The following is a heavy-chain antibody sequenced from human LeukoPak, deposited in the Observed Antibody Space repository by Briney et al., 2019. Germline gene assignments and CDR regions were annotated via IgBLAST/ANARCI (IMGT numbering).Heavy chain of an antibody. CDR2: TYYSGST. CDR3: ARQSDYCSSTSCYKFFDY. V-gene: IGHV4-39*01. Sequence: SETLSLTCTVSGGSISSSSYYWGWIRQPPGKGLEWIGSTYYSGSTYYNPSLKSRVTISVDTSKNQFSLKLSSVTAADTAVYYCARQSDYCSSTSCYKFFDYWGQGTLVTVSS. D-gene: IGHD2-2*02. CDR1: GGSISSSSYY. J-gene: IGHJ4*02.